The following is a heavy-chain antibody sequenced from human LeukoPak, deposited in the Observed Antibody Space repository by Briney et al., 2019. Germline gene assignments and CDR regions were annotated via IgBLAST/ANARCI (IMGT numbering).Heavy chain of an antibody. CDR1: GFTFSSYA. Sequence: GGSLRLSCAASGFTFSSYAMSWVRQAPGKGLEWVSAISGSGGSTYYADSVKGRFTISRDNSKNTLYLQMNSLRAEDTAVYYCAKGTTPADYYYHGMDVWGQGTTVTVSS. J-gene: IGHJ6*02. V-gene: IGHV3-23*01. CDR3: AKGTTPADYYYHGMDV. CDR2: ISGSGGST. D-gene: IGHD2-2*01.